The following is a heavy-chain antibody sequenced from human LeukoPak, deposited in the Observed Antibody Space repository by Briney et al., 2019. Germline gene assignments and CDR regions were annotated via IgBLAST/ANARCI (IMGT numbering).Heavy chain of an antibody. J-gene: IGHJ4*02. CDR2: ISSDSFYI. Sequence: PGGSLRLSCAASGLIFSKYGMHWVRQTPGKGLEWVSAISSDSFYIYYADSVKGRFTVSRDNAKSSLYLQMNSLRAEDTAVYYCAKDPGYCSSTSCYRGAYWGQGTLVTVSS. CDR1: GLIFSKYG. D-gene: IGHD2-2*01. CDR3: AKDPGYCSSTSCYRGAY. V-gene: IGHV3-21*04.